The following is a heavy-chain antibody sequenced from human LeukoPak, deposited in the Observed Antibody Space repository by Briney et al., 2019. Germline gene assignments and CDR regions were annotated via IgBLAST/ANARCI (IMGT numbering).Heavy chain of an antibody. Sequence: GGSLRLSCAASGFTFSSYWMSWVRQAPGKGLEWVANIKQDGSEKYYVDSVKGRFTISRDNSKNTLYLQMNSLRAEDTAVFYCARGGDYYGSSGYYRADYWGQGTLVTVSS. D-gene: IGHD3-22*01. CDR3: ARGGDYYGSSGYYRADY. CDR2: IKQDGSEK. J-gene: IGHJ4*02. V-gene: IGHV3-7*01. CDR1: GFTFSSYW.